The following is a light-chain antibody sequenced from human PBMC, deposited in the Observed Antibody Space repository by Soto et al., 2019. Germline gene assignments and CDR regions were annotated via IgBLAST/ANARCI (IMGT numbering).Light chain of an antibody. CDR1: STDVGGHYY. CDR2: DVT. Sequence: QSVLTQPASVSGSPGQSITISCTGTSTDVGGHYYVSWYQQYPGKAPKLIIYDVTDRPSGVSHRFSGSKSGNTASLTISGLRTEDEADYYCTSYTSTISDVAVGGGTKVTVL. V-gene: IGLV2-14*03. CDR3: TSYTSTISDVA. J-gene: IGLJ2*01.